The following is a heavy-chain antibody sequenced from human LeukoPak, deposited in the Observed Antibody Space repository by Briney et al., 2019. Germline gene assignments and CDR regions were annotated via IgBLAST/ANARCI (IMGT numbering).Heavy chain of an antibody. V-gene: IGHV4-31*02. CDR2: IYYSGST. J-gene: IGHJ4*02. CDR1: GGSISSGGYY. CDR3: AGWFGDPQP. D-gene: IGHD3-10*01. Sequence: PSQTLSLTCTVSGGSISSGGYYWSWIRQHPGKGLEWIGYIYYSGSTYYNPSLKSRVSLSVDTSKNQFFLKLRSVTAADTAVYYCAGWFGDPQPWGQGTLVTVSS.